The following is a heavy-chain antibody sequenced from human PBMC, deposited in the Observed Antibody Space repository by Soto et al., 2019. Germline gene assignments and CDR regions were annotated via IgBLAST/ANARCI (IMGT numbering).Heavy chain of an antibody. D-gene: IGHD6-19*01. V-gene: IGHV4-39*01. CDR1: GGSISSSSYY. J-gene: IGHJ4*02. CDR2: IYYSGST. Sequence: SETLSLTCTVSGGSISSSSYYWGWIRQPPGKGLEWIGSIYYSGSTYYNPSLKSRVTISVDTSKNQFSLKLSSVTAADTAVYYCARHGSGDYSSGWYGGRAFDYWGQGTLVTVSS. CDR3: ARHGSGDYSSGWYGGRAFDY.